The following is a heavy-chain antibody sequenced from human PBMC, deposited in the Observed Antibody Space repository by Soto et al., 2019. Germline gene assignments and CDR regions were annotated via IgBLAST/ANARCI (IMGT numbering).Heavy chain of an antibody. CDR2: MRDRTTSYAT. D-gene: IGHD1-26*01. CDR3: SRSSAEGISRRRLDP. V-gene: IGHV3-73*02. Sequence: EVQLVESGGGLVQPGGSLTLSCVASGFSFSDSTIYWVRQASGKGLEWVGRMRDRTTSYATGYAASVEGRFTMSRDDSKSTAFLQMSSLRTEDTTLYFCSRSSAEGISRRRLDPWGQGTLVTVSS. CDR1: GFSFSDST. J-gene: IGHJ5*02.